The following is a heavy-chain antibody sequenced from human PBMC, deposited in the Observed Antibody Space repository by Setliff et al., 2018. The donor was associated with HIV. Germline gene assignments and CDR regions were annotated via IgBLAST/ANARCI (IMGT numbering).Heavy chain of an antibody. CDR1: TYTFSSYV. J-gene: IGHJ1*01. CDR2: FDPEDGET. D-gene: IGHD6-13*01. Sequence: ASVKVSCKASTYTFSSYVINWVRQAPGKGLEWMANFDPEDGETFYAQKFQGRLTMTEDTSTDTAYMELSSLRSDDTAMYYCATDPGYSSTWYSESFQHWGQGTVVTVSS. CDR3: ATDPGYSSTWYSESFQH. V-gene: IGHV1-24*01.